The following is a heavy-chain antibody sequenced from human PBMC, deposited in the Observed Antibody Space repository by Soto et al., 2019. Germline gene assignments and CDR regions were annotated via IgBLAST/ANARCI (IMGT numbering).Heavy chain of an antibody. Sequence: QVQLQESGPGLVEPSQTLSLICTVSGDSISSGGYFWSWIRQPPGKGLEWIGHIYNSGTTYSNPSLQSRVTISVDTSKNQFSLKLTSVTAADTAVYYCARGPSTDKVEYWGQGTLVTVSS. V-gene: IGHV4-30-4*01. D-gene: IGHD2-2*01. CDR3: ARGPSTDKVEY. J-gene: IGHJ4*02. CDR2: IYNSGTT. CDR1: GDSISSGGYF.